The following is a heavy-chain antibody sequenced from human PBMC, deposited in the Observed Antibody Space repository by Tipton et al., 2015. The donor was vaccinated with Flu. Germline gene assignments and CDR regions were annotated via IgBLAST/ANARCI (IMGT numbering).Heavy chain of an antibody. CDR1: GYSISSRYY. CDR3: ATTTYYYGSGSHDY. Sequence: LRLSCTVSGYSISSRYYWGWIRQPPGKGLEWIGCVYHGGTTYYNPSLKSRAAISLDTFQNQFSLKLTSVTAADTAVYYCATTTYYYGSGSHDYWGQGTLVTVSS. J-gene: IGHJ4*02. CDR2: VYHGGTT. V-gene: IGHV4-38-2*02. D-gene: IGHD3-10*01.